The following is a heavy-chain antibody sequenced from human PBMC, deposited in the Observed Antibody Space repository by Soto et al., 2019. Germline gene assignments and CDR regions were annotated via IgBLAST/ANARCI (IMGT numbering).Heavy chain of an antibody. D-gene: IGHD3-10*01. J-gene: IGHJ4*02. CDR1: GDTFNFYS. Sequence: QVQLVQSGAEVKRPGSSVKVSCKASGDTFNFYSINWVRQAPGLGLEWMGRVNPIVSMSNYAQKFQGRVPMTADKSTSTAYMELSSLSSEDMAIYYCASSYGSGYRAFDYWGQGALVTVSS. CDR3: ASSYGSGYRAFDY. V-gene: IGHV1-69*02. CDR2: VNPIVSMS.